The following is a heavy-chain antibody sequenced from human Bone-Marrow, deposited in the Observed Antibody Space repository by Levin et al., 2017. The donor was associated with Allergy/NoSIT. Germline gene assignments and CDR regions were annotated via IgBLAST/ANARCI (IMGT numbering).Heavy chain of an antibody. D-gene: IGHD5-18*01. J-gene: IGHJ4*02. CDR2: ISYDGSNK. Sequence: GGSLRLSCAASGFTFSSYGTHWVRQAPGKGLEWVAVISYDGSNKYYADSVKGRFTISRDNSKNTLYLQMNSLRAEDTAVYYCAKDRVDTAMVFDYWGQGTLVTVSS. V-gene: IGHV3-30*18. CDR1: GFTFSSYG. CDR3: AKDRVDTAMVFDY.